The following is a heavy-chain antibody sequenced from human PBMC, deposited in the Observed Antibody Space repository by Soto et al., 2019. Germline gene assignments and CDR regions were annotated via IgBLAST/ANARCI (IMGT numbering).Heavy chain of an antibody. Sequence: QMQLQQSGPGLVKASETLSLTCTVSGDYISTYYWSWVRQPAGKGLEWIGRIHPSGNTNYSPSLKSRVSMAVDTSMPPFSLRLTSVTAADTAVYYCARVIPSMEIYGMDVWGQGTTVTVS. CDR2: IHPSGNT. V-gene: IGHV4-4*07. J-gene: IGHJ6*02. CDR3: ARVIPSMEIYGMDV. CDR1: GDYISTYY. D-gene: IGHD3-10*01.